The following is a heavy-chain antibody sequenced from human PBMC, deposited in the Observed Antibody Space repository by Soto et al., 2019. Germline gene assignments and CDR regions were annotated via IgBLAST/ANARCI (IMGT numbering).Heavy chain of an antibody. CDR2: ISSGSDTI. CDR1: GFSFSTYE. J-gene: IGHJ4*02. Sequence: GGSLRLSCAASGFSFSTYEMNWVRQAPGKGLEWVAYISSGSDTIHYADSVRGRFTVSRDNAKNSLYLQMNSLRVEDTALYYCARDRAAGGYWGQGALVTVSS. D-gene: IGHD6-13*01. V-gene: IGHV3-48*03. CDR3: ARDRAAGGY.